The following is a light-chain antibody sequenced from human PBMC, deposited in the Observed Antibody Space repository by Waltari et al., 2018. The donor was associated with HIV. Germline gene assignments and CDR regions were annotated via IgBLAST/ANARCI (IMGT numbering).Light chain of an antibody. CDR3: SSYTSSGPRYVL. CDR2: NVN. J-gene: IGLJ2*01. V-gene: IGLV2-14*03. CDR1: SGDVGGYNF. Sequence: QSALTQPASVSGSPGQSITISCTGTSGDVGGYNFVSWYQKHPGKAPKLIIYNVNCRPAAVSMPFSGSRSANTASLTISGLQAEDEADYFCSSYTSSGPRYVLFGGGTRLTVL.